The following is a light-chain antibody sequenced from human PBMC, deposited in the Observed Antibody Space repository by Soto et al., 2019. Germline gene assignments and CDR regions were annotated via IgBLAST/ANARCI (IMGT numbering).Light chain of an antibody. J-gene: IGLJ1*01. CDR3: SSYTSSSTYV. Sequence: QSVLTQPASVSGSPGQSITISCTGTSSDVGGYNYVSWYQQHPGKAPKLMIYEVSNRPSGVSNRFSGSKSGNTASLTISGLQAADEADYYCSSYTSSSTYVFGTGTKV. CDR2: EVS. CDR1: SSDVGGYNY. V-gene: IGLV2-14*01.